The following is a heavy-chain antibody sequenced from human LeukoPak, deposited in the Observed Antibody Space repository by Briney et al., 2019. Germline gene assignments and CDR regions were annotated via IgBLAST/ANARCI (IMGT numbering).Heavy chain of an antibody. V-gene: IGHV1-3*01. D-gene: IGHD4-17*01. J-gene: IGHJ4*02. Sequence: ASVKVSCKASGYSFSDYAIQWVRQAPEQRLEWMGWINAGNGKTKYSQNFQGRGTITRDRSASTAYMELSSLRSEDTSIYYCARGRWTATETTYYLDYWGQGTLVTVSS. CDR1: GYSFSDYA. CDR2: INAGNGKT. CDR3: ARGRWTATETTYYLDY.